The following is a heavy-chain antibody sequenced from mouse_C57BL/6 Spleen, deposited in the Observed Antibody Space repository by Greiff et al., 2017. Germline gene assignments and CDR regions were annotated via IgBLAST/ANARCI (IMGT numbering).Heavy chain of an antibody. J-gene: IGHJ2*01. V-gene: IGHV5-16*01. Sequence: EVQLVESEGGLVQPGSSMKLSCTASGFTFSDYYMAWVRQVPEKGLEWVANINYYGSSTYYLDSLKSRFIISRDNAKNILYLQMSSLKSEDTATYYGAKANWDEVYYFDYWGQGTTLTVSS. CDR3: AKANWDEVYYFDY. D-gene: IGHD4-1*01. CDR1: GFTFSDYY. CDR2: INYYGSST.